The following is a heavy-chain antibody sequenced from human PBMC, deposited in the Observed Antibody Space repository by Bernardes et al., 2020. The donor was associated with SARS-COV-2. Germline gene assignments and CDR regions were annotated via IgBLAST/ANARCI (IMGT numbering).Heavy chain of an antibody. CDR1: GDSIGDTYW. CDR3: ARRVDVLTGSYDAFDI. Sequence: SEAQTLTCAVSGDSIGDTYWWTWVRQSPGKGLEWIGEIYHSGSSNFNPSLKSRVGIAVDKSKNLFSLKLTSVTAADTAVYYCARRVDVLTGSYDAFDIWGQGTMVTVSS. D-gene: IGHD3-9*01. CDR2: IYHSGSS. V-gene: IGHV4-4*02. J-gene: IGHJ3*02.